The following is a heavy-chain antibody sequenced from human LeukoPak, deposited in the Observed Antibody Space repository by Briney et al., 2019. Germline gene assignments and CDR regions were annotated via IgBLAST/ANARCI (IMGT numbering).Heavy chain of an antibody. Sequence: SETLSLTCAVSGGSISSGSYYWGWIRQPPGKGLEWIGSIYYSGSTYYNPSLKSRVTISVDTSKNQFSLKLGSVTAADTAVYYCARSPEGRYYYDSSGFSYYYYYMDVWGKGTTVTISS. V-gene: IGHV4-39*07. CDR1: GGSISSGSYY. CDR2: IYYSGST. CDR3: ARSPEGRYYYDSSGFSYYYYYMDV. D-gene: IGHD3-22*01. J-gene: IGHJ6*03.